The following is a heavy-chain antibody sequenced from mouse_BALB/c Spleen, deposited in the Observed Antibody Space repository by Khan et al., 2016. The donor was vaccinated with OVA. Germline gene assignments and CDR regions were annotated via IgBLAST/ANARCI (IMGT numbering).Heavy chain of an antibody. D-gene: IGHD2-3*01. J-gene: IGHJ2*01. CDR3: ARPAYDGYDDY. CDR1: GYTFTDYA. CDR2: ISTYSGST. V-gene: IGHV1S137*01. Sequence: QVQLQQSGPELVRPGVSVKISCKGSGYTFTDYAMYWVKQSHATSLEWNGPISTYSGSTNYNQKFKGKVTMTVDKSSSAAYMELARLTSEDAANYYCARPAYDGYDDYRGQGTALTVSS.